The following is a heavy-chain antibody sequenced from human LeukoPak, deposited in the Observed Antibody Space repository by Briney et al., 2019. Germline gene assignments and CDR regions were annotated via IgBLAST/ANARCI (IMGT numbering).Heavy chain of an antibody. CDR1: GYTLSNFA. Sequence: GRSLRLSCVASGYTLSNFAIHWVRQAPGKGLEWVAIIPYDGINKYYADSVKGRFTISRDNSKNTLYLQMNSLRLDDTALYYCARAPIVGPTPGHPPDYWGQGTLVTVSS. D-gene: IGHD1-26*01. V-gene: IGHV3-30-3*01. J-gene: IGHJ4*02. CDR3: ARAPIVGPTPGHPPDY. CDR2: IPYDGINK.